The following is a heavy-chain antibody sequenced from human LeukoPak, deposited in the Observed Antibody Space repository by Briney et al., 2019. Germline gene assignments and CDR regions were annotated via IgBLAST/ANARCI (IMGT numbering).Heavy chain of an antibody. CDR2: INHSGST. D-gene: IGHD6-13*01. Sequence: SETLSLTCAVYGGSFSGYYWSWIRQPPGKGLEWIGVINHSGSTNYNPSLKSRVTISVDTSKNQFSLKLSSVTAAGTAVYYCARGRSRGYFDYWGQGTLVTVSS. CDR3: ARGRSRGYFDY. J-gene: IGHJ4*02. CDR1: GGSFSGYY. V-gene: IGHV4-34*01.